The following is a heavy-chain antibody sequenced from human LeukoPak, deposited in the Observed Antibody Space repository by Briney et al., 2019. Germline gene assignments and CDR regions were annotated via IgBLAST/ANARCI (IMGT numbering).Heavy chain of an antibody. CDR2: ISYDGSNK. CDR3: TTDLDIVVVGPNY. D-gene: IGHD2-15*01. V-gene: IGHV3-30*04. Sequence: GGSLRLSCAASGFTFSSYAMHWVRQAPGKGLEWVAVISYDGSNKYYADSVKGRFTISRDDSKNTLYLQMNSLKTEDTAVYYCTTDLDIVVVGPNYWGQGTLVTVSS. CDR1: GFTFSSYA. J-gene: IGHJ4*02.